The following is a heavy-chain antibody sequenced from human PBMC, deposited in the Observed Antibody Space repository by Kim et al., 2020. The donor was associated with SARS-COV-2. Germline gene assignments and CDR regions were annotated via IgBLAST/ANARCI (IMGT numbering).Heavy chain of an antibody. CDR2: ISPGADST. J-gene: IGHJ4*02. Sequence: GGSLRLSCEASGFTFSIYPMSWVRQAPGRGLECVSSISPGADSTYYTDSVQGRFTISRDNSKNTLNLQMHSLRAEDTALYYCAKGGLRSGFHFWGQGMLV. V-gene: IGHV3-23*01. D-gene: IGHD3-3*01. CDR3: AKGGLRSGFHF. CDR1: GFTFSIYP.